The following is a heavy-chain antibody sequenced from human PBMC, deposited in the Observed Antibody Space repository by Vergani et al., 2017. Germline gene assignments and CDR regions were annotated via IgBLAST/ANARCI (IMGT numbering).Heavy chain of an antibody. V-gene: IGHV4-61*02. J-gene: IGHJ5*02. D-gene: IGHD6-13*01. CDR2: IHTSGST. Sequence: QVQLQESGPGLVKPSQTLSLTCTVSGGSISSGSYYWSWIRQPAGKGLEWIGRIHTSGSTNYNPSLKSRVTISVDTSKNQFSLKLSSVTAADTAVYYCARATGYSSSWVQGWFDPWGQGTLVTVSS. CDR3: ARATGYSSSWVQGWFDP. CDR1: GGSISSGSYY.